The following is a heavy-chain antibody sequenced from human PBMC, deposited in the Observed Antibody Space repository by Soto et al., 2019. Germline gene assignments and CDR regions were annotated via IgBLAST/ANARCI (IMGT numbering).Heavy chain of an antibody. Sequence: SVKVSCTASGGAFSSYAISWVRQAPGQGLEWMGGIIPIFGTANYAQKFQGRVTITADKSTSTAYMELSSLRSEDTAVYYCERAVLAYCGGDCYPDAFDIWGQGTMVTVSS. CDR3: ERAVLAYCGGDCYPDAFDI. J-gene: IGHJ3*02. CDR1: GGAFSSYA. CDR2: IIPIFGTA. D-gene: IGHD2-21*02. V-gene: IGHV1-69*06.